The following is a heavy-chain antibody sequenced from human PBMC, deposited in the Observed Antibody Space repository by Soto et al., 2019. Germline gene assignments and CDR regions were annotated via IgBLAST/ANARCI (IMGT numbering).Heavy chain of an antibody. V-gene: IGHV4-39*01. CDR3: ARLEGTYGDFDY. D-gene: IGHD4-17*01. Sequence: SETLSLTCTVSAGSISSSSYYWGWIRQPPGKGLEWIGSIYYSGRTYYKPSLKSRVTISVDTSKIQFSLKLSSVTAADTAVYYCARLEGTYGDFDYWGQGTLVTVSS. CDR2: IYYSGRT. J-gene: IGHJ4*02. CDR1: AGSISSSSYY.